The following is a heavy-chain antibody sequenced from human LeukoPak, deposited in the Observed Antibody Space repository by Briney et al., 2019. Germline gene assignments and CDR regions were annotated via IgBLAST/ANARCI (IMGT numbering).Heavy chain of an antibody. CDR1: GGSFSGYY. D-gene: IGHD3-22*01. CDR3: ASSYYYDSSGYHY. J-gene: IGHJ4*02. Sequence: PSETLSLTCAVYGGSFSGYYWSWIRQPPGKGLEWIGEINHSGSTNYNPSLKSRVTISVDTSKNQFSLKLSSVTAADTAVYYCASSYYYDSSGYHYWGQGTLVTVSS. CDR2: INHSGST. V-gene: IGHV4-34*01.